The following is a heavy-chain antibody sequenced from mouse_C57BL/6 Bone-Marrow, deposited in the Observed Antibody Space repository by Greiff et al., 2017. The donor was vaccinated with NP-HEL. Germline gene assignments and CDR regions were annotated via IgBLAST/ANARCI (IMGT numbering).Heavy chain of an antibody. D-gene: IGHD4-1*01. CDR2: IDPEDGDT. Sequence: EVKLMESGAELVKPGASVKLSCTASGFNIKDYYMHWVKQRPEQGLEWIGRIDPEDGDTKYAPKFQGKATITADTSSNTAYLQLSSLPSEDTAVYYCARRCLTGTWFAYWGQGTLVTVSA. J-gene: IGHJ3*01. CDR3: ARRCLTGTWFAY. V-gene: IGHV14-2*01. CDR1: GFNIKDYY.